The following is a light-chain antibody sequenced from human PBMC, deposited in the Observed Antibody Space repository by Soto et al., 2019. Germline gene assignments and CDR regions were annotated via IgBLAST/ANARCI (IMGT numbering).Light chain of an antibody. CDR3: QHFNNWPPELT. CDR1: QSITNN. Sequence: ELVMTQSPATLSVSPGERATLSCRASQSITNNLAWYQQRPGQAPRLPIYGASTRATGVPARFSGSGSGTEFTLTISSLQSEDFATYYCQHFNNWPPELTFGGGTKVEIK. CDR2: GAS. V-gene: IGKV3-15*01. J-gene: IGKJ4*01.